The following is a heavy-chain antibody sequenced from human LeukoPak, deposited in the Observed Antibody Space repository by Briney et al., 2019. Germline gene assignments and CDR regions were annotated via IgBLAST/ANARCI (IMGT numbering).Heavy chain of an antibody. V-gene: IGHV3-23*01. CDR1: GFTFSRYG. Sequence: GGSLRLSCAASGFTFSRYGMSWVRQAPGKGLGWVSAISGSGGSTYYADSVKGRFTISRDNSKNTLYLQMNSLKTEDTAVYYCTSFTDLGDYWGQGTLVTVSS. CDR2: ISGSGGST. J-gene: IGHJ4*02. D-gene: IGHD3-16*01. CDR3: TSFTDLGDY.